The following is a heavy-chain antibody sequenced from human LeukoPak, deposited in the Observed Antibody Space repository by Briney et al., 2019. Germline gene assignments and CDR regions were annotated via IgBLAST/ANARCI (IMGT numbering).Heavy chain of an antibody. J-gene: IGHJ4*02. D-gene: IGHD1-26*01. CDR1: GGSISSSSYY. CDR2: IYYSGST. V-gene: IGHV4-39*01. Sequence: SEALSLTCTVSGGSISSSSYYWGWIRQPPGKGLEWIGSIYYSGSTYYNPSLKSRVTISVDTSKNQFSLKLSSVTAADTAVYYCARLIVGPNDYFDYWGQGTLVTVSS. CDR3: ARLIVGPNDYFDY.